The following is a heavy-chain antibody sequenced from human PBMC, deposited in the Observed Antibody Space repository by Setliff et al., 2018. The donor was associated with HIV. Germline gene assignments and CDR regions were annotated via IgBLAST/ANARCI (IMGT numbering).Heavy chain of an antibody. CDR1: GVSISGPIGITYY. J-gene: IGHJ4*02. D-gene: IGHD1-1*01. V-gene: IGHV4-39*02. CDR2: IHYSRDS. CDR3: ARRYHDASGFYNS. Sequence: PSETLSLTCSVSGVSISGPIGITYYWDWLRQPPGKGLEWIGNIHYSRDSSYNASLKSRVTISLDTSKNHFSLKLSSVAAADTAVYYCARRYHDASGFYNSWGQGVLVTVSS.